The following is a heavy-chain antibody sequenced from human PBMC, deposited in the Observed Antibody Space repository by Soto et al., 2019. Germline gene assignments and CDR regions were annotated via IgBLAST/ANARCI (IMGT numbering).Heavy chain of an antibody. CDR1: SGSFSSSKW. J-gene: IGHJ6*03. CDR2: IYNRGSN. CDR3: ACGYDYYSYMDV. Sequence: QVQLQESGPGLVKPSGTLSLTCAVSSGSFSSSKWWSWVRQPPGKGLEWIGDIYNRGSNYYNPSPKSRFTISVDKSKNQFSLELSSVSAADTAVYYCACGYDYYSYMDVWGKGTTVTVSS. D-gene: IGHD5-12*01. V-gene: IGHV4-4*02.